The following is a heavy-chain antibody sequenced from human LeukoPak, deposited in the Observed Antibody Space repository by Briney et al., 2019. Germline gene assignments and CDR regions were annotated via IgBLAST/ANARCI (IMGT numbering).Heavy chain of an antibody. CDR1: GGYFSGYY. V-gene: IGHV4-34*01. Sequence: KPSETLFLTCAVHGGYFSGYYWSWIRQTPGKGLERAGAINQSGSTNYNPSLKSRVTISVDTSKNQSSLKLSSVTAADTAVYYCARRPIAARPNYFDYWGQGTLVTVSS. CDR2: INQSGST. D-gene: IGHD6-6*01. J-gene: IGHJ4*02. CDR3: ARRPIAARPNYFDY.